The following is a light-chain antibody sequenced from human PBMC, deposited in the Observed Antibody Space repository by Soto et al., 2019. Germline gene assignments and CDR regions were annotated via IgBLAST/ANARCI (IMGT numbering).Light chain of an antibody. CDR2: GAS. CDR1: QGISNY. J-gene: IGKJ1*01. Sequence: DIPMTQSPSSLSASVGDRVTIACRASQGISNYLAWYQQKPGKVPNLLIYGASTLQSGVPSRFRGSGSGTDFSLTISSLQPEDAATYYCQKYNSAPWTFGQGTKVEIK. CDR3: QKYNSAPWT. V-gene: IGKV1-27*01.